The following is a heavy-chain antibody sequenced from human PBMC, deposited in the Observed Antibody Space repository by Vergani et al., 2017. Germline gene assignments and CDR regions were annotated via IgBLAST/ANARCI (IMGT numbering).Heavy chain of an antibody. V-gene: IGHV3-23*01. D-gene: IGHD3-10*01. J-gene: IGHJ4*02. CDR1: GFTFTSYG. CDR2: ISASGGST. CDR3: TRESYTGSGSYAY. Sequence: EVQLLESGGGLVQPGESLRLSCTVSGFTFTSYGISWVRQAPGKGLEWVSGISASGGSTYYTDSVKGRFIISRDNAKNTLYLQMNSLRAEDSAVYHCTRESYTGSGSYAYWGQGALVTVSS.